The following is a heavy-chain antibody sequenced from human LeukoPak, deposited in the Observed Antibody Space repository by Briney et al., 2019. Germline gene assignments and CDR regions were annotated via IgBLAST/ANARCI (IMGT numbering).Heavy chain of an antibody. CDR2: ISSSGSAI. CDR1: GFPLSSYS. Sequence: GGSLRLSCAASGFPLSSYSINWVRQAPGKGPEWVSYISSSGSAIYYVDSVKGRFTVSRDNAKNSLFLQMNSPRAEDTAVYYCVRVKGSYFDYWGQGALVTVSS. V-gene: IGHV3-48*01. D-gene: IGHD2-15*01. CDR3: VRVKGSYFDY. J-gene: IGHJ4*02.